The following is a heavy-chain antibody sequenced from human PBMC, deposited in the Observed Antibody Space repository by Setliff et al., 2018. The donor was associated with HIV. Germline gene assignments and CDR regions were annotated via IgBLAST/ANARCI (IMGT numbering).Heavy chain of an antibody. CDR3: ASIELAAMVPVDY. CDR2: ISSSSYYI. CDR1: GFTFSSYT. J-gene: IGHJ4*02. Sequence: GSLRLSCAASGFTFSSYTMNWVRQAPGKGLEWVSSISSSSYYIYYADSVKGRFTISRDNAKNSLFLQMNSLRAEDTAVYCCASIELAAMVPVDYWGQGTLVTVSS. D-gene: IGHD5-18*01. V-gene: IGHV3-21*01.